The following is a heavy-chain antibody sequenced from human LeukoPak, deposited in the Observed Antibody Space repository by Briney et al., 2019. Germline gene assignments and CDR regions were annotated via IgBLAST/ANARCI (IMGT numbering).Heavy chain of an antibody. D-gene: IGHD3-10*01. J-gene: IGHJ6*02. Sequence: PSETLSFTCAVSGGSISSSNWWSWVRQPPGKGLEWIGEIYHSGITYYNPSLKSRVTISIDKSNNQFSLDLSSVTAAATAVYYCARGTRDYYGIDVWGQRTTVTVSS. CDR3: ARGTRDYYGIDV. CDR2: IYHSGIT. V-gene: IGHV4-4*02. CDR1: GGSISSSNW.